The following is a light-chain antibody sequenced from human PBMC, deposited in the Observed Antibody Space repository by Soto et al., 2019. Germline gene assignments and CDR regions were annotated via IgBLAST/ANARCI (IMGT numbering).Light chain of an antibody. CDR1: QSISGW. J-gene: IGKJ1*01. CDR3: QQYNSYPWA. Sequence: DIHMTQSLSTLSASIGDRVPITCRASQSISGWLAWYQQRPGKAPKLLIYDASSLESGVPSRFSGSGSGTEFTLTITSLQPDDFATYYCQQYNSYPWAFGQGTKVDI. CDR2: DAS. V-gene: IGKV1-5*01.